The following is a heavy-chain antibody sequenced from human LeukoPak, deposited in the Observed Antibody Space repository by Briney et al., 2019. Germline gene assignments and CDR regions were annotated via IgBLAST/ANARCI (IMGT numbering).Heavy chain of an antibody. Sequence: GGSLRLSCVASGFSLSNYWMSWVRQAPGKGLEWVASIKEDGSQRDYVDSVKGRFTISRDNTKNSLYLQMSSPGAEDTAVYYCARLKDAVTIFDCWGQGILVTVSS. CDR1: GFSLSNYW. CDR2: IKEDGSQR. V-gene: IGHV3-7*01. D-gene: IGHD4-17*01. CDR3: ARLKDAVTIFDC. J-gene: IGHJ5*01.